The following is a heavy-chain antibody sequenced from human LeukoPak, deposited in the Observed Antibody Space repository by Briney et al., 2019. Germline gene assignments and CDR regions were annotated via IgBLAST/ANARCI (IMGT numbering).Heavy chain of an antibody. V-gene: IGHV1-2*02. CDR2: INPNSGGT. CDR3: ARGLQWLVGGDDY. D-gene: IGHD6-19*01. J-gene: IGHJ4*02. Sequence: ASVKVSCKASGYTFTGYYMHWVRQAPGQGLEWMGWINPNSGGTNYAQKFQGRVTMTRDTSISTAYMELSRLRSDDTAVYYCARGLQWLVGGDDYWGQGTLVTVFS. CDR1: GYTFTGYY.